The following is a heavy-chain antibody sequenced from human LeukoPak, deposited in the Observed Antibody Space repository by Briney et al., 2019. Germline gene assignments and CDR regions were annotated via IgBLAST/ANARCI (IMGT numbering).Heavy chain of an antibody. D-gene: IGHD4-23*01. CDR3: ARDPDYGGNRFDY. V-gene: IGHV3-48*04. Sequence: GGSLRLSCAASGFTFSSYSMNWVRQAPGKGLEWVSYISSSSSTIYYADSVKGRFTISRDNARNSLYLQMNSLRAEDTAVYYCARDPDYGGNRFDYWGQGTLVTVSS. CDR2: ISSSSSTI. CDR1: GFTFSSYS. J-gene: IGHJ4*02.